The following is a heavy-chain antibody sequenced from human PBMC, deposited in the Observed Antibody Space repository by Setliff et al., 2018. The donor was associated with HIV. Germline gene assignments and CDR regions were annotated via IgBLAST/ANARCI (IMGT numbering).Heavy chain of an antibody. CDR2: ISGYNGNT. CDR1: GYTFINFG. CDR3: ARDPRSGYDSDTAMVTVYYYYMDV. D-gene: IGHD5-18*01. V-gene: IGHV1-18*04. J-gene: IGHJ6*03. Sequence: ASVKVSCKASGYTFINFGITWVRQAPGQGLEWVGYISGYNGNTRYAQNVQGRVTMTTDTSTSTAYMELRSLRYDDTAVYYCARDPRSGYDSDTAMVTVYYYYMDVWGKGTTVTALL.